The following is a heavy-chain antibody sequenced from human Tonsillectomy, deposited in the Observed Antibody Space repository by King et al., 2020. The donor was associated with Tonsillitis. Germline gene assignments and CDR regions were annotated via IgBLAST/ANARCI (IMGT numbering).Heavy chain of an antibody. Sequence: VQLVESGGGVVQPEGSLRLACAASGFDFGSYGMHWVRQAPGKGLEWVSFISHDGTFKFYSDSVRGRFTVSRDKSKNTLYLQMNSLKANDTAVYYCARGSGYDSGDFWGQGTLVTVSS. V-gene: IGHV3-33*05. D-gene: IGHD5-12*01. CDR1: GFDFGSYG. CDR2: ISHDGTFK. J-gene: IGHJ4*02. CDR3: ARGSGYDSGDF.